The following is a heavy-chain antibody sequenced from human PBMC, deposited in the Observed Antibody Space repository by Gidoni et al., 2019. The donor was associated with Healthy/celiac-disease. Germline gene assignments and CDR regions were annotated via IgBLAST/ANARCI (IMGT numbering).Heavy chain of an antibody. CDR1: GFPFSSYS. J-gene: IGHJ4*02. V-gene: IGHV3-21*01. D-gene: IGHD3-10*01. CDR3: ARDRGGMTGYFDY. CDR2: ISSSSSYI. Sequence: EVQLVESGGGLVKPGGSLRLSCAASGFPFSSYSMNWVRQAPGKGLEWVSSISSSSSYIYYADSVKGRFTISRDNAKNSLYLQMNSLRAEDTAVYYCARDRGGMTGYFDYWGQGTLVTVSS.